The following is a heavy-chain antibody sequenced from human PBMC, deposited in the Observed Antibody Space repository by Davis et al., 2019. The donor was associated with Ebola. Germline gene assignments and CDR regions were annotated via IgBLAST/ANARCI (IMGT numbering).Heavy chain of an antibody. V-gene: IGHV3-23*01. CDR2: VSYNGVST. CDR1: GFTFSGYV. J-gene: IGHJ6*04. D-gene: IGHD6-19*01. CDR3: AKGGSGWPSDYSYGMGV. Sequence: GESLKISCAASGFTFSGYVMSWVRQAPGKGLEWVSTVSYNGVSTYYADSVKGRFTISRDNSKSTLYLQMNTLRAEDTAVYYCAKGGSGWPSDYSYGMGVWGKGTTVTVSS.